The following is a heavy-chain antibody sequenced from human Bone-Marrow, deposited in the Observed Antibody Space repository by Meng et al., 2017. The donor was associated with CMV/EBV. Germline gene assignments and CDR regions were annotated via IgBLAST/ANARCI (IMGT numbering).Heavy chain of an antibody. D-gene: IGHD6-6*01. CDR3: ARAKSSSGSLSVLGMDV. V-gene: IGHV3-30*02. CDR2: IRYDGSNK. J-gene: IGHJ6*02. Sequence: GGSLRLSCAASGFTFSSYGMHWVRQAPGKGLEWVAFIRYDGSNKYYADSVKGRFTISRDNSKNTLYLQMNSLRAGDTAVYYCARAKSSSGSLSVLGMDVCGQGTTVTVSS. CDR1: GFTFSSYG.